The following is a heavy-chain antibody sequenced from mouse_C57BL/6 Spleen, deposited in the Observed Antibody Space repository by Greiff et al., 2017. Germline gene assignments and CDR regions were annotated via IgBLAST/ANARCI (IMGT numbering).Heavy chain of an antibody. V-gene: IGHV1-59*01. CDR2: IDPSDSYT. CDR1: GYTFTSYW. J-gene: IGHJ2*01. Sequence: VQLQQSGAELVRPGTSVKLSCKASGYTFTSYWMHWVKQRPGQGLEWIGVIDPSDSYTNYNQKFKGKATLTVDTSSSTAYMQLSSLTSEDSAVYYCARGSSGYLDYWGQGTTLTVSS. CDR3: ARGSSGYLDY. D-gene: IGHD3-2*02.